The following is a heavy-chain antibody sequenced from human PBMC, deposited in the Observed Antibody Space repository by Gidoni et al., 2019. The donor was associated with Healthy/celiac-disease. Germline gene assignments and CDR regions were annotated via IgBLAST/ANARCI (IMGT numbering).Heavy chain of an antibody. CDR2: INQSGSA. V-gene: IGHV4-34*01. Sequence: QVQLQQWGAGLLKPSETLSLTCAVYGGSFSGHYWSGIRQPPGKGLAWIGEINQSGSANYNPSLKSRVTISVDTSKNQFSLKLSSVTAADTAVYYCARVFSLVGYDYVWGSYRSNYYYGMDVWGQGTTVTVSS. D-gene: IGHD3-16*02. CDR3: ARVFSLVGYDYVWGSYRSNYYYGMDV. CDR1: GGSFSGHY. J-gene: IGHJ6*02.